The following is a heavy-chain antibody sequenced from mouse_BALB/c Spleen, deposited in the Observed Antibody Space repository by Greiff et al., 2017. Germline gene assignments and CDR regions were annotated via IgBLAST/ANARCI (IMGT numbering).Heavy chain of an antibody. J-gene: IGHJ4*01. D-gene: IGHD1-1*01. Sequence: QVQLQQSGAELARPGASVKLSCKASGYTFTSYWMQWVKQRPGQGLEWIGAIYPGDGDTRYTQKFKGKATLTADKSSSTAYMQLSSLASEDSAVYYCARVYYGSSYAMDYWGQGTSVTVSS. CDR2: IYPGDGDT. CDR1: GYTFTSYW. CDR3: ARVYYGSSYAMDY. V-gene: IGHV1-87*01.